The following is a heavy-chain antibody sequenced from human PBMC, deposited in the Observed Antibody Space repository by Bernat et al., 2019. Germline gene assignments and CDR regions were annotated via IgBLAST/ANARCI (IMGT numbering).Heavy chain of an antibody. V-gene: IGHV3-23*01. CDR3: ARATQRYCSSTSCYYLYYMDV. J-gene: IGHJ6*03. CDR2: LSASGGRT. CDR1: GFTFGSHA. Sequence: EVQLLDSGGGLVQPGGSLRLSCAASGFTFGSHAMTWVRLAPGKGLEWVSTLSASGGRTYYADSVKGRFTISRDNSNNTLYLQMNSLRAEDTAVYYCARATQRYCSSTSCYYLYYMDVWGKGTTVTVSS. D-gene: IGHD2-2*01.